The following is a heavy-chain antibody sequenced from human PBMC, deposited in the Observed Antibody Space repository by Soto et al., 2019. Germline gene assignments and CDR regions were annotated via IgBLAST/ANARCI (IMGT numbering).Heavy chain of an antibody. V-gene: IGHV3-7*01. Sequence: GGSLRLSCAASGFTFSSYWMSWVRQAPGKGLEWVANIKQDGSEKYYVDSVKGRFTISRDNAKNSLYLQMNSLRAEDTAVYYCARAWYNWNDVQVDYWGQGTLVTVSS. D-gene: IGHD1-1*01. CDR3: ARAWYNWNDVQVDY. CDR1: GFTFSSYW. J-gene: IGHJ4*02. CDR2: IKQDGSEK.